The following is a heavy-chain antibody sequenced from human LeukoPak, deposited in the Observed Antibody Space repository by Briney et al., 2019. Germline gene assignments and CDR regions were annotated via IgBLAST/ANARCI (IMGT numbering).Heavy chain of an antibody. Sequence: SETLSLTCAVYGGSFSGYYWSWIRQPPGKGLEWIGEINHSGSTNYNPSLKSRVTISVDTSKNQFSLKLSSVTAADTAVYYCARPAYDILTGYLWSWFDPWGQGTLVTVSS. J-gene: IGHJ5*02. D-gene: IGHD3-9*01. V-gene: IGHV4-34*01. CDR1: GGSFSGYY. CDR2: INHSGST. CDR3: ARPAYDILTGYLWSWFDP.